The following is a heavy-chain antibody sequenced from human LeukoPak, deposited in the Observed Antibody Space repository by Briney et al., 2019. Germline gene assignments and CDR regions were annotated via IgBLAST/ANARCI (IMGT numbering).Heavy chain of an antibody. V-gene: IGHV1-18*01. J-gene: IGHJ4*02. D-gene: IGHD6-19*01. CDR3: ARDQVRFGRVAVAGTDY. Sequence: ASVKVSCKASGYTFTSYGISWVRQAPGQGLEWMGWISAYNGNTNYAQKLQGRVTMTTDTSTSTAYMELRSLRSDDTAVYYCARDQVRFGRVAVAGTDYWGQGTLVTVSS. CDR1: GYTFTSYG. CDR2: ISAYNGNT.